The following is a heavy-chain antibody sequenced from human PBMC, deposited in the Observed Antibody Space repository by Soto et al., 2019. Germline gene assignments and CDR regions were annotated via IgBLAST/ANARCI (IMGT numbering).Heavy chain of an antibody. D-gene: IGHD1-1*01. CDR2: IISGSTNI. V-gene: IGHV3-11*01. CDR1: GFTFSDFY. J-gene: IGHJ4*02. CDR3: ARDRNAAGSDY. Sequence: QVQLVESGGGLVKPGGSLRLSCAASGFTFSDFYMSWIRQAPGKGLECISYIISGSTNIFYADSVKGRFTVSRDNAKNSVYLQMDSLRAEDTAVYYCARDRNAAGSDYWGQGTLVTVSS.